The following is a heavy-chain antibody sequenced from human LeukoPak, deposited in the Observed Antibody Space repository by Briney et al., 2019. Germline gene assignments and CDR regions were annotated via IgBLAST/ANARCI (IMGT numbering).Heavy chain of an antibody. V-gene: IGHV3-23*01. CDR2: ISGSGGST. CDR3: ARVRRDSSSWYNGMDV. CDR1: GFTFSSYA. D-gene: IGHD6-13*01. J-gene: IGHJ6*02. Sequence: PGGSLRLSCAASGFTFSSYAMSWVRQAPGKGLEWVSAISGSGGSTYYADSVKGRFTISRHNSKNTLYLQMNSLRAEDTAVYYCARVRRDSSSWYNGMDVWGQGTTVTVSS.